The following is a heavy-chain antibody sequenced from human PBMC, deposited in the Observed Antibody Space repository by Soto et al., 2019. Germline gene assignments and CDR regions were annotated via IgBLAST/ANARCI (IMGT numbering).Heavy chain of an antibody. CDR2: INHSGST. CDR3: ARGGSGSYYYYGMDV. CDR1: GGSFSGYY. J-gene: IGHJ6*02. D-gene: IGHD1-26*01. V-gene: IGHV4-34*01. Sequence: SETLSLTCAVYGGSFSGYYWSWIRQPPGKGLEWIGEINHSGSTNYNPSLKSRVTISVDTSKNQFSLNLSSVTAADTAVYYCARGGSGSYYYYGMDVWGQGTTVTVSS.